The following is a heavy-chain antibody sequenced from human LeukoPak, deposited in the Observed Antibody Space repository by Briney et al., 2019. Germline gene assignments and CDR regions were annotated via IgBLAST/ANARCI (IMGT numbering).Heavy chain of an antibody. Sequence: SETLSLTCTVSGGSISSSSYYWGWIRQPPRKGLEWIGSIYYSGSTYYNPSLKSRVTISPDKSKNQFSLTLTSVTAADTAVYFCARAPLSGTYYTDAFDIWGQGTMVTVSS. CDR1: GGSISSSSYY. V-gene: IGHV4-39*07. J-gene: IGHJ3*02. D-gene: IGHD1-26*01. CDR3: ARAPLSGTYYTDAFDI. CDR2: IYYSGST.